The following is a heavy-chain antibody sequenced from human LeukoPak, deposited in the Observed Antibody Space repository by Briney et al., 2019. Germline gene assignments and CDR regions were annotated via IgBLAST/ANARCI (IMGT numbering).Heavy chain of an antibody. Sequence: SVKVSCKASGGTFSSYAISWVRQAPGQGLEWMGRIIPILGMANYAQKFQGRVTITADKSTSTAYMELSSLRSEDTAVYYCASSPDTRYSGYDYGLNCFDYWGQGTLVTVSS. V-gene: IGHV1-69*04. J-gene: IGHJ4*02. D-gene: IGHD5-12*01. CDR3: ASSPDTRYSGYDYGLNCFDY. CDR1: GGTFSSYA. CDR2: IIPILGMA.